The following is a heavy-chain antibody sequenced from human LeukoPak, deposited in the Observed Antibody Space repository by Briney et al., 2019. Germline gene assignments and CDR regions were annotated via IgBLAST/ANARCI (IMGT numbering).Heavy chain of an antibody. CDR3: AREGVVVVVAATDYYYYYYMDV. J-gene: IGHJ6*03. D-gene: IGHD2-15*01. CDR2: LSPYIANT. CDR1: GYSFSSHG. Sequence: GASLKLSCKASGYSFSSHGISWGRQSPGQGLGWRGGLSPYIANTKYAQKLQGRVTMTTDTSTSTAYMELRRLRSDDTAVYYCAREGVVVVVAATDYYYYYYMDVWGKGTTVTVSS. V-gene: IGHV1-18*01.